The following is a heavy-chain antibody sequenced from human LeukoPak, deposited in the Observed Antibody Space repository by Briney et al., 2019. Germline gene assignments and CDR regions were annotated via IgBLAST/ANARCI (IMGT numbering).Heavy chain of an antibody. CDR1: GYTFSTYG. CDR3: ARDPSLYYDTSAYRFDY. D-gene: IGHD3-22*01. CDR2: ISAHNGNT. J-gene: IGHJ4*02. V-gene: IGHV1-18*01. Sequence: GASVKVSCKASGYTFSTYGISWVRQAPGQGLEWMGWISAHNGNTNYAQNLQGRVTMTTDTSTSTAYMDLRSLRSDDTAVYYCARDPSLYYDTSAYRFDYWGQGTLVTVSS.